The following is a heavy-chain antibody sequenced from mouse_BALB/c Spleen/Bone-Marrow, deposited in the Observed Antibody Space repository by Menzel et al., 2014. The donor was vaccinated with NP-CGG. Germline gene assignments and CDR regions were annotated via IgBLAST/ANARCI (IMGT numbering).Heavy chain of an antibody. CDR3: ARGYYDLDY. Sequence: QVHVKQSGAELAKPGASVKMSCKASGYRLTSYWMHWVKQRPGQGLEWIGYINPSSGYTEDNQKFKDRAALTADKSSSTAYMQLSSLTSEDSAVYYCARGYYDLDYWGQGTTLTVSS. CDR1: GYRLTSYW. V-gene: IGHV1-7*01. CDR2: INPSSGYT. D-gene: IGHD2-4*01. J-gene: IGHJ2*01.